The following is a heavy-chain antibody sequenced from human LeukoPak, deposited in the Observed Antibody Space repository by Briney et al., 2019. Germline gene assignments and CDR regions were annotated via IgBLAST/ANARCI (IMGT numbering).Heavy chain of an antibody. CDR1: GFTFSSYA. CDR3: ASRISSGNYFFDY. D-gene: IGHD1-26*01. CDR2: ISYDGSNK. J-gene: IGHJ4*02. V-gene: IGHV3-30-3*01. Sequence: GGSLRLSCAASGFTFSSYAMHWVRQAPGKGLEWVAVISYDGSNKYYADSVKGRFTISRDNAKNTLYLQMNSLRAEDTAVYYCASRISSGNYFFDYWGQGTLVTVSS.